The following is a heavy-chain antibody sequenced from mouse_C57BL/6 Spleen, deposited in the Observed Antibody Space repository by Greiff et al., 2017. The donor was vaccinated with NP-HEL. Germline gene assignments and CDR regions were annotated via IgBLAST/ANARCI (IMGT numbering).Heavy chain of an antibody. V-gene: IGHV1-59*01. CDR2: IDPSDSYT. D-gene: IGHD2-4*01. CDR1: GYTFASYW. CDR3: ARRGIYYDYDDGDFDY. J-gene: IGHJ2*01. Sequence: QVQLQQPGAELVRPGTSVKLSCKASGYTFASYWMHWVKQRPGQGLEWIGVIDPSDSYTNYNQKFKGKATLTVDTSSSTAYMQLSSLTSEDSAVYYCARRGIYYDYDDGDFDYWGQGTTLTVSS.